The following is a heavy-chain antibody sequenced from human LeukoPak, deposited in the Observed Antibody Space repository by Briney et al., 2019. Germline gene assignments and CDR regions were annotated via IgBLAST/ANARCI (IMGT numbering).Heavy chain of an antibody. CDR2: IYYSGST. J-gene: IGHJ4*02. CDR3: AGAWPGGAPLVFDY. D-gene: IGHD1-26*01. CDR1: GGSISSYY. Sequence: PSETLSLTCTVSGGSISSYYWSWIRQPPGKGLEWIGYIYYSGSTNYNPSLKSRVTISVDTSKNQFSLKLSSVTAADTAVYYCAGAWPGGAPLVFDYWGQETLVTVSS. V-gene: IGHV4-59*01.